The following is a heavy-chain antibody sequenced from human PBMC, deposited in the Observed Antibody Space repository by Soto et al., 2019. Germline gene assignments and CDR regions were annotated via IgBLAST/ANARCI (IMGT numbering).Heavy chain of an antibody. CDR2: ISAYNGNT. V-gene: IGHV1-18*04. D-gene: IGHD3-10*01. CDR3: ARPTMVRGVINRGD. J-gene: IGHJ4*02. CDR1: GYTFTSYG. Sequence: GASVKVSCKASGYTFTSYGISWVRQAPGQGLEWMGWISAYNGNTNYAQKLQGRVTMTTDTSTSTAYMELRGLRSDDTAGYYCARPTMVRGVINRGDWGQRTLVTVS.